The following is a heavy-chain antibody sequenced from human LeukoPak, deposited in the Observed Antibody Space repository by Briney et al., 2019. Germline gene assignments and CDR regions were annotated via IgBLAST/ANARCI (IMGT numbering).Heavy chain of an antibody. CDR2: INHSGST. CDR3: ASWVVAAPPDAFDI. Sequence: PSETLSLTCAVYGGSFSGYYWSWIRQPPVKALEWIGEINHSGSTNYNPSLRSRVTISVDTSKNQFSLKLSSVTAADTAVYYCASWVVAAPPDAFDIWGQGTMVTVSS. D-gene: IGHD2-15*01. J-gene: IGHJ3*02. CDR1: GGSFSGYY. V-gene: IGHV4-34*01.